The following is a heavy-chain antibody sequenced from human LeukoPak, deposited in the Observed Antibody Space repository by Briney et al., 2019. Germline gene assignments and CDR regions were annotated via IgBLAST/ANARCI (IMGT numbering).Heavy chain of an antibody. V-gene: IGHV4-31*03. Sequence: SSETLSLTCTVSGGSISSGGYYWSWIRQHPGKGLEWIGYIYYSGSTYYNPSLKSRVTISVDTSKNQFSLKLSSVTAADTAVYYCARQGARYYDSSGYYPDAFDIWGQGTMVTVSS. D-gene: IGHD3-22*01. CDR2: IYYSGST. CDR3: ARQGARYYDSSGYYPDAFDI. CDR1: GGSISSGGYY. J-gene: IGHJ3*02.